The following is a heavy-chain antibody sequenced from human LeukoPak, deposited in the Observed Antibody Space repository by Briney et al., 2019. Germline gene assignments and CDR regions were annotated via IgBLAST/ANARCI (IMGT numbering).Heavy chain of an antibody. Sequence: SVKVSCKASGGTFSSYAISWVRQAPGQGLEWMGRIIPILGIANYAQKFQGRVTITADKSTSTAYMELSSLRSEDTAVYYCARDRGREYSYVYDKYFQQGGQAPLVTVSS. CDR2: IIPILGIA. D-gene: IGHD5-18*01. CDR1: GGTFSSYA. CDR3: ARDRGREYSYVYDKYFQQ. V-gene: IGHV1-69*04. J-gene: IGHJ1*01.